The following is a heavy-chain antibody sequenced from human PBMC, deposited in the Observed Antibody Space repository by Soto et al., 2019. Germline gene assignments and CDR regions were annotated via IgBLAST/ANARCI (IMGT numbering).Heavy chain of an antibody. CDR2: IKRDGSQN. CDR3: ARSSGGVFGIIIEGSNWLAP. D-gene: IGHD3-16*02. CDR1: GFTFSNYE. J-gene: IGHJ5*02. V-gene: IGHV3-7*03. Sequence: PGGSLRLSCAASGFTFSNYEMNWVRQAPGKGLEWVANIKRDGSQNYYVDSVKGRFTTSRDNTKNSFYLQMNSLRSEDAAVYYCARSSGGVFGIIIEGSNWLAPWGQGSLVTVAS.